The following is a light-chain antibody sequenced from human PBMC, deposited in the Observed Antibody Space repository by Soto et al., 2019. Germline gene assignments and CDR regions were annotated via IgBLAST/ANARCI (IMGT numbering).Light chain of an antibody. CDR1: SSNIGSNH. J-gene: IGLJ2*01. CDR2: RSY. V-gene: IGLV1-47*01. CDR3: SARDDSLSGVV. Sequence: QSVLTQPPSTSGTPGQRVTISCSGSSSNIGSNHVYWYQQFPGMAPKLLMYRSYQRPTGVPDRFSDSKSGTSASLAISGLRSGDEADYYCSARDDSLSGVVFGGGTQLTVL.